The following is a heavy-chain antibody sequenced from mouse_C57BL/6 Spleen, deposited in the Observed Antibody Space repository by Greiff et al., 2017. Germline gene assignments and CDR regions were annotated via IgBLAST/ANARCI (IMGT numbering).Heavy chain of an antibody. CDR3: ARRSFSWYFDV. V-gene: IGHV3-6*01. J-gene: IGHJ1*03. CDR2: ISYDGSN. CDR1: GYSITSGYY. Sequence: EVKLMESGPGLVKPSQSLSLTCSVTGYSITSGYYWNWIRQFPGNKLEWMGYISYDGSNNYNPSLKNRISITRDTSKNQFFLKLKSVTTEDTATYYCARRSFSWYFDVWGTGTTVTVSS.